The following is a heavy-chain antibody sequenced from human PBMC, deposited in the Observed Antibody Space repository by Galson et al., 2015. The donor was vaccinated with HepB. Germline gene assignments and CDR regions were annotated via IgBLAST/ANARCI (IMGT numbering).Heavy chain of an antibody. D-gene: IGHD3-3*01. V-gene: IGHV3-30*03. CDR1: GFSFSNFG. Sequence: SLRLSCAVSGFSFSNFGMHWVRQAPGKGLEWVSLISYDGSKKFYADSVKGRFTVSRDNSKNTLYLQMNSLRHDDTAVYYCARDGGYDFWRSDYYYYMDVWGKGTTVTVSS. CDR3: ARDGGYDFWRSDYYYYMDV. CDR2: ISYDGSKK. J-gene: IGHJ6*03.